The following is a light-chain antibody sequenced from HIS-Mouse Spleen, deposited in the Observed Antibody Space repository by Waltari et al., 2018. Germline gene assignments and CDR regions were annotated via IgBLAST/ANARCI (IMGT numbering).Light chain of an antibody. CDR1: ALPKKS. CDR2: EDS. Sequence: SYELTQPPSVSVSPGQTARITCSGDALPKKSAYCYQQNSGQAPVLVIYEDSKRPSGIPERFSGSSSGTMATLTISGAQVEDEADYYCYSTDSSGNHRRVFGGGTKLTVL. J-gene: IGLJ3*02. CDR3: YSTDSSGNHRRV. V-gene: IGLV3-10*01.